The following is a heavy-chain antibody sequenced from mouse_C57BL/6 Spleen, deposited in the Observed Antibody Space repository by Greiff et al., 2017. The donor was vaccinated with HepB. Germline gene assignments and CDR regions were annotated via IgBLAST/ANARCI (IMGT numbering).Heavy chain of an antibody. Sequence: ESGPGLVKPSQSLSLTCSVTGYSITSGYYWNWIRQFPGNKLEWMGYISYDGSNNYNPSLKNRISITRDTSKNQFFLKLNSVTTEDTATYYCAREGGSNFAYWGQGTLVTVSA. CDR3: AREGGSNFAY. V-gene: IGHV3-6*01. CDR2: ISYDGSN. D-gene: IGHD1-1*02. J-gene: IGHJ3*01. CDR1: GYSITSGYY.